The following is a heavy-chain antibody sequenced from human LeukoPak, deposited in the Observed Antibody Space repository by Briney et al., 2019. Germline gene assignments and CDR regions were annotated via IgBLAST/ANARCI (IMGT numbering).Heavy chain of an antibody. CDR2: IRHDGDNR. Sequence: GRSLRLSCAASGFILNNYDMHWVRQAPGKGLEWVAVIRHDGDNRNYGDSARGRFTISRDNSRNTVDLQMNSLRVDDTAVYYCARDSGDSSGYPIFDYWGQGTLVTVSS. V-gene: IGHV3-33*01. J-gene: IGHJ4*02. CDR1: GFILNNYD. D-gene: IGHD3-22*01. CDR3: ARDSGDSSGYPIFDY.